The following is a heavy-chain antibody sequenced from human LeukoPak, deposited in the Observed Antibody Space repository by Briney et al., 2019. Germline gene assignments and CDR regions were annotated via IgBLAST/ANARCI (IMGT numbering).Heavy chain of an antibody. CDR3: ARGSPPGD. J-gene: IGHJ4*02. CDR2: INSDGSST. V-gene: IGHV3-74*01. D-gene: IGHD3-16*01. CDR1: GFTFSRYW. Sequence: GGSLRLSCAASGFTFSRYWMHWVRQAPGKGLVWVSRINSDGSSTNYADSVKGRFTISRDNAKNSLYLQMNTLRVDDTAVYYCARGSPPGDWGQGTLVTVSS.